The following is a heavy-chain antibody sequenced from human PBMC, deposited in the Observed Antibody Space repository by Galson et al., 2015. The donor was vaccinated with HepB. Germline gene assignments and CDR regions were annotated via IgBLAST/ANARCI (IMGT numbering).Heavy chain of an antibody. Sequence: SVKVSCKASGGTFSSYTISWVRQAPGQGLEWMGRIIPILGIANYAQKFQGRVTITADKPTSTAYMELSSLRSEDTAVYYCARLGHIVVQGAFDIWGQGTMVTVSS. J-gene: IGHJ3*02. D-gene: IGHD2-21*01. CDR1: GGTFSSYT. CDR3: ARLGHIVVQGAFDI. V-gene: IGHV1-69*02. CDR2: IIPILGIA.